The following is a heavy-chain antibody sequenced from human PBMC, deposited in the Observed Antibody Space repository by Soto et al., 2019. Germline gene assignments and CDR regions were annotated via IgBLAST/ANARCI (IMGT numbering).Heavy chain of an antibody. Sequence: KASETLSLTCTVSGGSISSGGYYWSWIRQHPGKGLEWIGYIYYSGSTYYNPSLKSRVTISVDTSKNQFSLKLSSVTAADTAVYYCARDRGSCSSTSSCYYYGMDVWGQGTTVTVSS. CDR2: IYYSGST. D-gene: IGHD2-2*01. V-gene: IGHV4-31*03. J-gene: IGHJ6*02. CDR3: ARDRGSCSSTSSCYYYGMDV. CDR1: GGSISSGGYY.